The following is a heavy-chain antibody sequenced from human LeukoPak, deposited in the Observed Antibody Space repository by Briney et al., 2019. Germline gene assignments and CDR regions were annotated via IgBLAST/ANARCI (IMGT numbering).Heavy chain of an antibody. V-gene: IGHV3-7*01. D-gene: IGHD5-12*01. CDR1: GFTFSRNW. CDR2: INQDGSEK. J-gene: IGHJ3*02. Sequence: PGGSLRLSCAAFGFTFSRNWMSWVRQAPGKGLEWVAAINQDGSEKYYVDSVKGRFTLSRDNAGNSVYLQMNSLRVEDTAVYYCAREGRIVAALYGIDIWGQGTRVTVSS. CDR3: AREGRIVAALYGIDI.